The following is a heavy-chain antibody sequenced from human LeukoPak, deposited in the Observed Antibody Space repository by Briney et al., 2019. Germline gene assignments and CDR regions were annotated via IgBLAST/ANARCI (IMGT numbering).Heavy chain of an antibody. Sequence: SETLSLTCTVSGGSISSYYWSWIRQPRGKGVEWIGYIYYSGSTNYHPSLKSRVTISVHTSKNQFSLKLSSVTAADTAVYYCARDNWGWGYFDYWGQGTLVTVSS. CDR1: GGSISSYY. D-gene: IGHD7-27*01. CDR2: IYYSGST. CDR3: ARDNWGWGYFDY. V-gene: IGHV4-59*01. J-gene: IGHJ4*02.